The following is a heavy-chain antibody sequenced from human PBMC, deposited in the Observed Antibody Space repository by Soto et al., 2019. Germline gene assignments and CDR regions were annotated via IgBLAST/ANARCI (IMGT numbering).Heavy chain of an antibody. V-gene: IGHV1-46*03. CDR3: ARGTVLRFLELSTSPYYYYMDV. CDR1: GYTFTSYY. J-gene: IGHJ6*03. CDR2: INPSGGST. Sequence: ASVKVSCKASGYTFTSYYMHWVRQAPGQGLEWMGIINPSGGSTSYAQKFQGRVTMTRDTSTSTVYMELSSLRSEDTAVYYCARGTVLRFLELSTSPYYYYMDVWGKGTTVTVSS. D-gene: IGHD3-3*01.